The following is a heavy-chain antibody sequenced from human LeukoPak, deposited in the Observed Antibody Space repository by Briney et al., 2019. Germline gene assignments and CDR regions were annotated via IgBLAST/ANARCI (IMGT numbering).Heavy chain of an antibody. Sequence: SETLSLTCTVSGGSISSGSHYWSWIRQPAGKGLEWIGRIYTSGSTNYNPSLKSRVTISVDTSKDQFSLKLSSVTAADTAVYYCARAESNYVSDYWGQGTLVTVSS. D-gene: IGHD4-11*01. J-gene: IGHJ4*02. V-gene: IGHV4-61*02. CDR1: GGSISSGSHY. CDR2: IYTSGST. CDR3: ARAESNYVSDY.